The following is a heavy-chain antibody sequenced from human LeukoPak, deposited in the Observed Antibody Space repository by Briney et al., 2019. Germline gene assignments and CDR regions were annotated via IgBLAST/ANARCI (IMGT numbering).Heavy chain of an antibody. CDR2: INPNSGGT. CDR1: GYTFTGYY. CDR3: ARGLGTSPSPVDY. D-gene: IGHD6-13*01. Sequence: ASAKVSCKASGYTFTGYYMHWVRQAPGQGLEWMGQINPNSGGTNYAQKFQGRVTMTRDTSISTAYMELSRLRSDDTAVYYCARGLGTSPSPVDYWGQGTLVTVSS. V-gene: IGHV1-2*06. J-gene: IGHJ4*02.